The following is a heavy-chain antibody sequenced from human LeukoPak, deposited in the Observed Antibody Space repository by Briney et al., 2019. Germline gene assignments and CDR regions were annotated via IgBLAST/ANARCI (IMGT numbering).Heavy chain of an antibody. J-gene: IGHJ4*02. Sequence: PGGSLRLSCAASGFTFSSYVMSWVRQAPGKGLEWVSDISSSGDSTHYADSVKGRFTISRDNSKSTLFLQMNSLRAEDTAVYYCAKRAVGAAYHFDYWGQGTLVTVSS. CDR3: AKRAVGAAYHFDY. V-gene: IGHV3-23*01. CDR1: GFTFSSYV. CDR2: ISSSGDST. D-gene: IGHD2-15*01.